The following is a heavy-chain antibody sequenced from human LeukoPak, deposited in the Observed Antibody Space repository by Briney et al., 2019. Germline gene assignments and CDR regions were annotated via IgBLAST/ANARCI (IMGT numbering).Heavy chain of an antibody. J-gene: IGHJ4*02. CDR2: IYHTETT. CDR3: ARILLGSGYDWAFDY. V-gene: IGHV4-30-2*01. CDR1: GGSISTAGYY. Sequence: PSETLSLTCTVSGGSISTAGYYWSWIRQPPGKDLEWIGYIYHTETTYYSPSLKSRVTISIDTSKNQFSLNLRSVTAADTAVYYCARILLGSGYDWAFDYWGQGTLVTVSS. D-gene: IGHD5-12*01.